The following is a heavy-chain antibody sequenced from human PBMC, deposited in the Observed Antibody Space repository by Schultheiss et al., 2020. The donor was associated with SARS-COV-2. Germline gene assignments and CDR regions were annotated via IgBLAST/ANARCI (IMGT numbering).Heavy chain of an antibody. J-gene: IGHJ6*02. Sequence: GGSLRLSCAASGFTFSSYEMNWVRQAPGKGLEWVSYISSSGSTIYYADSVKGRFTISRDNAKNSLYLQMNSLRVEDTAVYYCASAQLVGYGMDVWGQGTTVTVSS. CDR1: GFTFSSYE. CDR3: ASAQLVGYGMDV. D-gene: IGHD6-6*01. CDR2: ISSSGSTI. V-gene: IGHV3-48*03.